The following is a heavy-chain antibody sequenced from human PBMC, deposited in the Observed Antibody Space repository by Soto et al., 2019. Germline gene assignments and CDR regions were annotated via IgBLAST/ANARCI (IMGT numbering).Heavy chain of an antibody. CDR1: GFTFSSYG. CDR2: ISYDGSNK. D-gene: IGHD3-16*02. J-gene: IGHJ4*02. Sequence: QVQLVESGGGVVQPGRSLRLSCAASGFTFSSYGMHWVRQAPGKGLEWVAVISYDGSNKYYADSVKGRFTISRDNSKNTLYLQMNGLRAEDTAVYYCAKESADDYVWGSYRICDYWGQGTLVTVSS. V-gene: IGHV3-30*18. CDR3: AKESADDYVWGSYRICDY.